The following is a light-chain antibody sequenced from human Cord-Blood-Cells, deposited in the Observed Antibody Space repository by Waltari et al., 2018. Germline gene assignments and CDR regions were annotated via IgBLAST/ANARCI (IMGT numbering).Light chain of an antibody. CDR2: GAS. CDR3: QQYNSYPWT. V-gene: IGKV1-5*01. Sequence: DIKMTQSPSTLSASVGDRVTITCRASQSISSWLAWYQQKPGNAPKLLIYGASSLESGVPSRFSGSGSGTEFTLTISSLQPDDFATYYCQQYNSYPWTFGQGTKVEIK. CDR1: QSISSW. J-gene: IGKJ1*01.